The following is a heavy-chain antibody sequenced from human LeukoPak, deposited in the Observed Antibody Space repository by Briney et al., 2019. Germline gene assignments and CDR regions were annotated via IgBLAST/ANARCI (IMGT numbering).Heavy chain of an antibody. CDR3: ARGSHYDFWSGYWYYYYYGMDV. CDR1: GGSFSGYY. J-gene: IGHJ6*02. D-gene: IGHD3-3*01. Sequence: SETLSLTCAVYGGSFSGYYWSWIRQPPGKGLEWIGEINHSGSTNYNPSLESRVTISVDTSKNQFSLKLSSVTAADTAVYYCARGSHYDFWSGYWYYYYYGMDVWGQGTTVTVSS. V-gene: IGHV4-34*01. CDR2: INHSGST.